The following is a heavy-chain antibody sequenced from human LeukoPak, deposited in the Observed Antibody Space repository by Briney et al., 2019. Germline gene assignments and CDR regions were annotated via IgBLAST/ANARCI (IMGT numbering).Heavy chain of an antibody. D-gene: IGHD6-13*01. V-gene: IGHV4-59*01. J-gene: IGHJ5*02. CDR2: IYYSGST. CDR3: ARVSLYYSSSWFNWFDP. CDR1: GGSISGYY. Sequence: SGPTLVKPSETLSLTCSVSGGSISGYYWSWIRQPPGQGLEWIGYIYYSGSTNYNPSLKSRVIISRDTSKNQFSLKLSSVTAADTAVYYCARVSLYYSSSWFNWFDPWGQGTLVTVSS.